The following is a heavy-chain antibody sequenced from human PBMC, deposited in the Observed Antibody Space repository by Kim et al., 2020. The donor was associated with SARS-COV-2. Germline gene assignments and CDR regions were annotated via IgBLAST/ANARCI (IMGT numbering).Heavy chain of an antibody. V-gene: IGHV4-34*01. D-gene: IGHD6-19*01. CDR1: GGSFSGYY. J-gene: IGHJ4*02. CDR2: INHSGST. CDR3: ARGYSSGWSRRGYFDY. Sequence: SETLSLTCAVYGGSFSGYYWSWIRQPLGKGLEWIGEINHSGSTNYNPSLKSRVTISVDTSKNQFSLKLSSVTAADTAVYYCARGYSSGWSRRGYFDYWGQGTLVTVSS.